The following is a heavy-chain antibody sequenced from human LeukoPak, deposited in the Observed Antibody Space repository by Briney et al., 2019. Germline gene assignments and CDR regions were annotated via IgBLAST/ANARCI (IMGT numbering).Heavy chain of an antibody. Sequence: GGSLRLSCGASGFXFNNYAMSWVRQAPGKGLEWVSGMSGSGGSIEYADSVKGRFTISRDSSKNTLSLQMDSLRAEDTAVYYCAKSDCSYISCYVLDYWGQGTLVTVSS. D-gene: IGHD2-2*01. CDR1: GFXFNNYA. V-gene: IGHV3-23*01. CDR3: AKSDCSYISCYVLDY. J-gene: IGHJ4*02. CDR2: MSGSGGSI.